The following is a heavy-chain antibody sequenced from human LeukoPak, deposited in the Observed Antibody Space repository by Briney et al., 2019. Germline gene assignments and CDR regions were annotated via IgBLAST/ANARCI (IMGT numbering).Heavy chain of an antibody. Sequence: PSETLSLTCTVSGGSISSYYWSWIRQPPGKGLEWIGYIYYSGSTNYNPSLKSRVTISVDTSKNQFSLKLSSVTAADTAVYYCARHYDYVWGGSHFDYWGQGTLVTVSS. D-gene: IGHD3-16*01. CDR1: GGSISSYY. CDR2: IYYSGST. V-gene: IGHV4-59*08. J-gene: IGHJ4*02. CDR3: ARHYDYVWGGSHFDY.